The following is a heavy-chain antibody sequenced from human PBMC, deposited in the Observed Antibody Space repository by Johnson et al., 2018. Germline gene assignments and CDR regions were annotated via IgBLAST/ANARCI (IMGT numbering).Heavy chain of an antibody. Sequence: VQLVESGGGVVQXGRSLRLSCAASGFIFTNYAMHWVRQAPGKGLEWVAVISYDGSNKYYGDFVKGRFTISRDKNTLYLQMNSLRAEDTAVYYCAKEGGVFDAFDIWGQGTMVTVSS. CDR1: GFIFTNYA. J-gene: IGHJ3*02. CDR2: ISYDGSNK. V-gene: IGHV3-30*18. D-gene: IGHD3-16*01. CDR3: AKEGGVFDAFDI.